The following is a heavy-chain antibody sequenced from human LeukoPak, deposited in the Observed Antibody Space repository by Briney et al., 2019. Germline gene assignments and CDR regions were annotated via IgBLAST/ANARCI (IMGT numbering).Heavy chain of an antibody. CDR2: ISYDGSNK. J-gene: IGHJ3*02. CDR3: ARDLVSNEWFGGLHAFDI. D-gene: IGHD3-10*01. V-gene: IGHV3-30-3*01. Sequence: GRSLRLSCAASGFTFSSYAMHWVRQALGKGLEWVAVISYDGSNKYYADSVKGRFTISRDNSKNTLYLQMNSLRAEDTAVYYCARDLVSNEWFGGLHAFDIWGQGTMVTVSS. CDR1: GFTFSSYA.